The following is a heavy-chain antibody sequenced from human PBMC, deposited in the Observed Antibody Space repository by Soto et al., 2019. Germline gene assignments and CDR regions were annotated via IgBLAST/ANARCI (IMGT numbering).Heavy chain of an antibody. CDR3: ARDSGRGMDV. J-gene: IGHJ6*02. CDR2: IYYSGST. D-gene: IGHD1-26*01. Sequence: SETLSLTCTVSGGSISSYYLSWIRQPPGKGLEWIGYIYYSGSTNYNPSLKSRVTISVDTSKNQFSLKLSSATAADTAVYYCARDSGRGMDVWGQGTTVTVSS. V-gene: IGHV4-59*01. CDR1: GGSISSYY.